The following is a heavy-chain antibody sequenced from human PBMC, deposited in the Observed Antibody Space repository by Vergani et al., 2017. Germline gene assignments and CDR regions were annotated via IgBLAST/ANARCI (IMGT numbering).Heavy chain of an antibody. CDR3: ARAKIGPTVILRYYFDY. CDR1: GGSISSYY. J-gene: IGHJ4*02. Sequence: QVQLQESGPGLVKPSETLSLTCTVSGGSISSYYWSWIRQPPGEGLEWIGYIYSSGSTNYNPSLKSRVTITVDTSKNQFSLKLSSVTAADTAVYYCARAKIGPTVILRYYFDYWGQGTLVTVSS. D-gene: IGHD4-11*01. CDR2: IYSSGST. V-gene: IGHV4-59*13.